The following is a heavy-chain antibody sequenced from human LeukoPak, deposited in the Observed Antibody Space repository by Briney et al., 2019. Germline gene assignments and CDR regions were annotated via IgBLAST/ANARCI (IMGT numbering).Heavy chain of an antibody. CDR1: GFTFISYG. Sequence: PGRSLRLFCAAAGFTFISYGMNWVRQAPGQGLEWVSYISSSGSTIYYADSVKGRFTTSRDNAKNSLYLQMNSLRAEDTAVYYCAREPAVLMVYATYYYGMDVCGQGTTVTVSS. J-gene: IGHJ6*02. CDR3: AREPAVLMVYATYYYGMDV. V-gene: IGHV3-48*04. CDR2: ISSSGSTI. D-gene: IGHD2-8*01.